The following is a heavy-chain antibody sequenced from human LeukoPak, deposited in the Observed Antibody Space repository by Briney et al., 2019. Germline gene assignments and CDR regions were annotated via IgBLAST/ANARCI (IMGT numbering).Heavy chain of an antibody. D-gene: IGHD3-10*01. V-gene: IGHV4-4*07. CDR1: GGSISSYY. CDR2: INTSGST. Sequence: PSETLSLTCTVSGGSISSYYWSWIRQPAGKGLEWIGRINTSGSTNYNPSLKSRVTMSVDTSKNQFSLKLSSVTAADTAVYYCARWGPPGVYGLGCFDQWGQGTLVTVSS. J-gene: IGHJ4*02. CDR3: ARWGPPGVYGLGCFDQ.